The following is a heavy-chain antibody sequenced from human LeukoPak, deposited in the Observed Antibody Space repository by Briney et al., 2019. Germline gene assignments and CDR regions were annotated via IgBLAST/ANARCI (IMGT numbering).Heavy chain of an antibody. CDR2: IYYSGST. D-gene: IGHD1-26*01. CDR3: ARHGASGSYLYYFDY. V-gene: IGHV4-59*08. Sequence: SETLSLTCTVSGGSISSYYWSWIRQTPGKGLEWIGYIYYSGSTNYNYSLKSRVTISVDTSKNQFSLKLSSVTAADTAVYFCARHGASGSYLYYFDYWGQGTLVTVSS. CDR1: GGSISSYY. J-gene: IGHJ4*02.